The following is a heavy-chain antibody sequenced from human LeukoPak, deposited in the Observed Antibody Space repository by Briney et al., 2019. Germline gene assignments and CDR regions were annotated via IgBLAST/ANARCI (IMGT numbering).Heavy chain of an antibody. V-gene: IGHV1-69*13. J-gene: IGHJ5*02. D-gene: IGHD3-10*01. CDR3: ARERKWFGELPFFNWFDP. CDR2: IILIFGTA. Sequence: ASVKVSCKASGGTFSSYAISWVRQAPGQGLEWMGGIILIFGTANYAQKFQGRVTITADESTSTAYMELSSLRSEDTAVYYCARERKWFGELPFFNWFDPWGQGTLVTVSS. CDR1: GGTFSSYA.